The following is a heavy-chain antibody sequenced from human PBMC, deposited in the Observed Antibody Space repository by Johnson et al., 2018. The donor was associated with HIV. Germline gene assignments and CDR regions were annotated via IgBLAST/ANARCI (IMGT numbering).Heavy chain of an antibody. CDR3: ARAPRAFCDGDCYPNAFGI. Sequence: QVQLVESGGGLVQPGGSLRLSCAASGFTFSSYWMHWVRQAPGKGLVWVAFTRYDGSNKYYADSVKGRFTISRDNSKNTLYLQMNSLRAEDTAVYYCARAPRAFCDGDCYPNAFGIWGQGTMVTVSS. J-gene: IGHJ3*02. CDR1: GFTFSSYW. D-gene: IGHD2-21*02. CDR2: TRYDGSNK. V-gene: IGHV3-30*02.